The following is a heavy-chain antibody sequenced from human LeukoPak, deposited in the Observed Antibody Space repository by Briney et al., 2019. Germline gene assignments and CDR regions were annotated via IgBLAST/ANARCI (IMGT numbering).Heavy chain of an antibody. CDR2: ISGSGGST. CDR3: AESADYYYYYGMDV. D-gene: IGHD6-19*01. V-gene: IGHV3-23*01. Sequence: GGSLRLSCAASGFTFSSYAMSWVRQAPGKGLEWVSAISGSGGSTYYADSVKGRFTISRDNSKNTLYLQMNSLRAEDTAVYYCAESADYYYYYGMDVWGQGTTVTVSS. CDR1: GFTFSSYA. J-gene: IGHJ6*02.